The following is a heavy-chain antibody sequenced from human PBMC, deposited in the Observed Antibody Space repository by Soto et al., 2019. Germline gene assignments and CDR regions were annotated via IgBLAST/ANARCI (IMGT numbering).Heavy chain of an antibody. V-gene: IGHV3-23*01. J-gene: IGHJ4*02. CDR2: ISGSGGST. CDR1: GFTFSSYA. D-gene: IGHD3-9*01. CDR3: AKGKGYYDILTGYYPYDY. Sequence: RLSCAASGFTFSSYAMSWVRQAPGKGLEWVSAISGSGGSTYYADSVKGRFTISRDNSKNTLYLQMNSLRAEDTAVYYCAKGKGYYDILTGYYPYDYWGQGTLVTVSS.